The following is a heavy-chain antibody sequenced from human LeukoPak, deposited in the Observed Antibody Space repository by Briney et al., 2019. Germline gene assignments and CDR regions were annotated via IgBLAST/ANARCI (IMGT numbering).Heavy chain of an antibody. CDR1: GFPFGSYA. D-gene: IGHD6-13*01. CDR2: INNSGDNT. V-gene: IGHV3-23*01. Sequence: GGSLELSCAASGFPFGSYAMSWFRQAPGKGLEWVSGINNSGDNTYYADSVRGRFTISRDNSKNTLYLQMNSLRAEDTAVYYCAKDRASDSWFFYGMDVWGKGTTVTVSS. J-gene: IGHJ6*04. CDR3: AKDRASDSWFFYGMDV.